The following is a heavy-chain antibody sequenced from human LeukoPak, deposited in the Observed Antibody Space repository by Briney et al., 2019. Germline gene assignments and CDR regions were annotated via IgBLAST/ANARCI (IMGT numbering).Heavy chain of an antibody. CDR2: MSPNSGNT. CDR3: ARGPPNWGFDY. J-gene: IGHJ4*02. CDR1: GGTFSSYA. V-gene: IGHV1-8*02. D-gene: IGHD7-27*01. Sequence: ASVKVSCKASGGTFSSYAISWVRRTGQGLEWMGWMSPNSGNTGYAQKFQGRVTMTRDTSISTAYMELSSLRSEDTAVYSCARGPPNWGFDYWGQGTLVTVSS.